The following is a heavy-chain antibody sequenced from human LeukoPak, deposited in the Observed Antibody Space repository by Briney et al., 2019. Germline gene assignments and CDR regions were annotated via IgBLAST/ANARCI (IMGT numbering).Heavy chain of an antibody. CDR2: INHSGST. Sequence: SETLSLTCAVSGGSFSGYYWSWIRQPPGKGLEWIGEINHSGSTNYNPSLKSGVTISVDTSKNQFSLKLSSVTAADTAVYYCARDRRVQLWTTGLYYFDYWGQGTLVTVSS. D-gene: IGHD5-18*01. J-gene: IGHJ4*02. CDR1: GGSFSGYY. V-gene: IGHV4-34*01. CDR3: ARDRRVQLWTTGLYYFDY.